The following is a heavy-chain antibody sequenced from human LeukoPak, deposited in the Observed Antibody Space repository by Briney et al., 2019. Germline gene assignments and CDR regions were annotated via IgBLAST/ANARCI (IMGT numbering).Heavy chain of an antibody. J-gene: IGHJ6*02. Sequence: ASVKVSCKVSGYTLTELSMHWVRQAPGKGLEWMGGFDPEDGETIYAQKFQGRVTMTEDTSTDTAYMELSSLRSEDTAVYYCARPTFTIFGVVTYYYYYGMDVWGQGTTVTVSS. D-gene: IGHD3-3*01. CDR2: FDPEDGET. CDR3: ARPTFTIFGVVTYYYYYGMDV. CDR1: GYTLTELS. V-gene: IGHV1-24*01.